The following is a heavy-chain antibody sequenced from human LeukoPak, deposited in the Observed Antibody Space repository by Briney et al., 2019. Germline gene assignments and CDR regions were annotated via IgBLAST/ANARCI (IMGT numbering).Heavy chain of an antibody. CDR2: ISYSSRAR. V-gene: IGHV3-48*01. J-gene: IGHJ4*02. CDR3: ARAYCSSTRCFG. CDR1: GFTFSSYN. D-gene: IGHD2-2*01. Sequence: GGSLRLSCAASGFTFSSYNMNWVRQAPGKGLDWVSSISYSSRARYYADSVKGRFTISRDNFKDSLYLQMDSLRAEDTAVYYCARAYCSSTRCFGWGQGTLVTVSS.